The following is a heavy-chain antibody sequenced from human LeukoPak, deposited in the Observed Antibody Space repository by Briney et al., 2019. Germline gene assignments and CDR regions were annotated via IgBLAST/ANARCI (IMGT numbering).Heavy chain of an antibody. Sequence: GGSLRLSCAASGFTFSNFAMSWARQAPGKGPEWVSVIGGGEPYYTDSVKGRFIISRDNSKNTISLQMNSLRPEDTAVYYCAKDSWSHNGIYDPFDIWGQGTVVTVSS. CDR1: GFTFSNFA. CDR2: IGGGEP. CDR3: AKDSWSHNGIYDPFDI. V-gene: IGHV3-23*01. J-gene: IGHJ3*02. D-gene: IGHD2-8*01.